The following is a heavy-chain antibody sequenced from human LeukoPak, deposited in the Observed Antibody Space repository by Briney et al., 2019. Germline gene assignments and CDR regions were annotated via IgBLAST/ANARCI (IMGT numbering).Heavy chain of an antibody. CDR2: ISAYNGNT. J-gene: IGHJ4*02. D-gene: IGHD1-26*01. CDR3: ARDRSSNLDSGSHPYFGY. V-gene: IGHV1-18*01. Sequence: ASVKVSCKASGYTFTSYGISWVRQAPGQGLEWMGWISAYNGNTNYAQKLQGRVTMTTDTSTSTAYMELRSLRSDDTAVYYCARDRSSNLDSGSHPYFGYWGQGTLVTVSS. CDR1: GYTFTSYG.